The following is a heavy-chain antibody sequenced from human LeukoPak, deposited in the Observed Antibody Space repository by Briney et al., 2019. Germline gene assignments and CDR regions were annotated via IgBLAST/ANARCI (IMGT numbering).Heavy chain of an antibody. CDR3: ARYVMGLDF. CDR1: GYTFTGYY. J-gene: IGHJ4*02. D-gene: IGHD2-8*01. Sequence: ASVKVSCRASGYTFTGYYVHWVRQAPGQGLEWMGWINPNSGGTNYAQKFQGRVTMTRDTSISTAYMELSRLRSDDTAVYYCARYVMGLDFWGQGTLVTVSS. CDR2: INPNSGGT. V-gene: IGHV1-2*02.